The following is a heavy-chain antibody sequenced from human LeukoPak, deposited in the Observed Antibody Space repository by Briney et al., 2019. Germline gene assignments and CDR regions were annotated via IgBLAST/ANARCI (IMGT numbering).Heavy chain of an antibody. CDR2: TYYRSKWYN. CDR3: VRGYNDYRPAFDY. V-gene: IGHV6-1*01. Sequence: SQTLSLTCAISGDSVSSNAVWSWIRQSPSRGLEWLRRTYYRSKWYNEYADSVKSRITINPDTSKNQFSLQLNSVTPEDTAVYYCVRGYNDYRPAFDYWGQGTLVTVSS. J-gene: IGHJ4*02. D-gene: IGHD4/OR15-4a*01. CDR1: GDSVSSNAV.